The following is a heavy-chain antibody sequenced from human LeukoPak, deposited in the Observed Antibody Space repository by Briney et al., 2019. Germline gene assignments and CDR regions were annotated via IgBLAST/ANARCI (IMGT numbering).Heavy chain of an antibody. CDR2: ITGSGGRP. CDR3: AKNVWGTSPYYFDD. J-gene: IGHJ4*02. Sequence: QPGGSLRLSCAASGFTFSSYEMNWVRQAPGKGLEWVSAITGSGGRPYYADSVKGRFTISRDNSKTTLYLQMNSLRAEDTAVYYCAKNVWGTSPYYFDDWGQGTLVTVSS. D-gene: IGHD3-16*01. CDR1: GFTFSSYE. V-gene: IGHV3-23*01.